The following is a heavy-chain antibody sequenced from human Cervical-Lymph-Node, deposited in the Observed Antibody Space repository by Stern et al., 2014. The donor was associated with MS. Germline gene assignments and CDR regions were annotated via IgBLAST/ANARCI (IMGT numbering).Heavy chain of an antibody. J-gene: IGHJ4*02. CDR1: GFTFRIHC. CDR3: VKDRRTILGAVAYYFDN. V-gene: IGHV3-30*18. CDR2: ILDDGAKK. Sequence: VQLVESGGGVVQPGGSLRISCAASGFTFRIHCIHWVRQAPGKGLEWVAVILDDGAKKFYADSVKSRFTISRDNSKNTLYLPMNSLTPEDTAVYYCVKDRRTILGAVAYYFDNWGQGTLVTVSS. D-gene: IGHD3-3*01.